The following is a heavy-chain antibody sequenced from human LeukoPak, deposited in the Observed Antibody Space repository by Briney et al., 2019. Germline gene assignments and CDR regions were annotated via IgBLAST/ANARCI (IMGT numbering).Heavy chain of an antibody. D-gene: IGHD1-26*01. CDR3: AKNSGNSKQGAFDI. Sequence: GGSLRLSCTAPGFTFSSYAMTWVRQAPGKGLEWVSVISPSGGSTYSADSVKGRFTISRDNSKNTLYLQMNSLRAEDTALYYCAKNSGNSKQGAFDIWGQGTMVTVSS. V-gene: IGHV3-23*01. CDR2: ISPSGGST. CDR1: GFTFSSYA. J-gene: IGHJ3*02.